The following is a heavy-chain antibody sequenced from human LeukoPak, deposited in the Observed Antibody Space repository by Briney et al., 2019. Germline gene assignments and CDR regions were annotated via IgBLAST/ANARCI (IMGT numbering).Heavy chain of an antibody. CDR1: GFSLSTTNVG. CDR2: IFWNDDK. CDR3: ARTAEAEFDY. Sequence: GSGPTLVNRTQTLTLTCTFSGFSLSTTNVGVGWVRQPPGKALEWLGLIFWNDDKRFSPSLRNRLTITKDAPKNQVVFKMTNMEPSDTATYFCARTAEAEFDYWGQGTLVTVSS. V-gene: IGHV2-5*01. J-gene: IGHJ4*02.